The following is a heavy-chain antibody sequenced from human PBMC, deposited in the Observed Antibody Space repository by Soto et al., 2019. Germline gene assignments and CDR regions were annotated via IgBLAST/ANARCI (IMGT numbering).Heavy chain of an antibody. Sequence: GGSLRLSCAASGFTVSSNYMSWVRQAPGKGLEWVSVIYSGGSTYYADSVKGRFTISRDNSKNTLYLQMNSLRAEDTAVYYCARVQVPLRDLRFLEWVSGDYYYYYGMDVWGQGTTVTVSS. D-gene: IGHD3-3*01. V-gene: IGHV3-53*01. CDR2: IYSGGST. J-gene: IGHJ6*02. CDR3: ARVQVPLRDLRFLEWVSGDYYYYYGMDV. CDR1: GFTVSSNY.